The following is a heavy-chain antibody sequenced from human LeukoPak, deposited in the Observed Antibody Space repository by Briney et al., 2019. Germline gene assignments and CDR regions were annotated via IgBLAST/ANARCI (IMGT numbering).Heavy chain of an antibody. V-gene: IGHV1-18*01. CDR3: ARVGYCSGGSCYGWFDP. D-gene: IGHD2-15*01. J-gene: IGHJ5*02. CDR1: GYTFTSYG. Sequence: ASVKVSCKASGYTFTSYGISWVRQAPGQGLEWMGWISAYNGNTNYAQKFQGRVTMTRDTSISTAYMELSRLRSDDTAVYYCARVGYCSGGSCYGWFDPWGQGTLVTVSS. CDR2: ISAYNGNT.